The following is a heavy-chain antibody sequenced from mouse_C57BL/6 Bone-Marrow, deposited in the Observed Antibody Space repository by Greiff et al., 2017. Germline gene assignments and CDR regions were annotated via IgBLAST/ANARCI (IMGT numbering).Heavy chain of an antibody. V-gene: IGHV14-4*01. J-gene: IGHJ4*01. CDR2: IDPENGDT. Sequence: EVKLMESGAELVRPGASVKLSCTASGFNIKDDYMHWVKQRPEQGLEWIGWIDPENGDTEYASKFQGKAPITADTSSNTAYLQLSSLTSEDTAVYYCTVNWDPYYYAMDYWGQGTSVTVSS. D-gene: IGHD4-1*02. CDR1: GFNIKDDY. CDR3: TVNWDPYYYAMDY.